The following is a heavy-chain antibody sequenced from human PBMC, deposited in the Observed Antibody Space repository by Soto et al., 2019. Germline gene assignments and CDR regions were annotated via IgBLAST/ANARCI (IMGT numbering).Heavy chain of an antibody. CDR1: GYTFTSYG. Sequence: VKVSCKASGYTFTSYGISWVRQAPGQGLEWMGWISAYNGNTNYAQKLQGRVTMTTDTSTSTAYMELRSLRSDDTAVYYCARDEAYYDFWSGPPGYGMDVWGQGTTVTVSS. V-gene: IGHV1-18*04. CDR3: ARDEAYYDFWSGPPGYGMDV. CDR2: ISAYNGNT. D-gene: IGHD3-3*01. J-gene: IGHJ6*02.